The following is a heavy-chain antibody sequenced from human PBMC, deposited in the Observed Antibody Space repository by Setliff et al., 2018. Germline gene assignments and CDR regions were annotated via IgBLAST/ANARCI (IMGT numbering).Heavy chain of an antibody. CDR1: GGSISSHY. CDR2: IYYSGST. D-gene: IGHD5-18*01. J-gene: IGHJ4*02. Sequence: PSETLSLTCTVSGGSISSHYWSWIRQPPGKGLEWIGYIYYSGSTNYNPSLKSRVTISVDTSKNQFSLKLSSVTAADTAVYYCARDPDVDTAMVTEYYFDYWGQGTLVTVSS. CDR3: ARDPDVDTAMVTEYYFDY. V-gene: IGHV4-59*11.